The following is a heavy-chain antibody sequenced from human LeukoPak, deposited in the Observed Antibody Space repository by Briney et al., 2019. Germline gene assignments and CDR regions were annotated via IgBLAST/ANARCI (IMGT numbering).Heavy chain of an antibody. J-gene: IGHJ4*02. CDR1: GFIFTSYS. CDR2: ISSSSSTI. D-gene: IGHD6-13*01. Sequence: GGSLRLSCAASGFIFTSYSMNWVRQAPGKGLEWVSYISSSSSTIYYADSVKGRFTISRDNAKNSLYLQMNSLRAEDTAVYYCASGYSTRWSHPPSLPTDYWGQGTLVTVSS. V-gene: IGHV3-48*04. CDR3: ASGYSTRWSHPPSLPTDY.